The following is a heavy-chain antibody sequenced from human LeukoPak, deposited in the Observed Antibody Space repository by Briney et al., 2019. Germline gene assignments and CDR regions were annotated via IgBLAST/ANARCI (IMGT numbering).Heavy chain of an antibody. CDR2: ISSSSSYI. V-gene: IGHV3-21*04. J-gene: IGHJ6*02. D-gene: IGHD3-9*01. CDR1: GFTFSSYS. Sequence: GGSLRLSCAASGFTFSSYSMNWVRQAPGKGLEWVSSISSSSSYIYYADSLKGRFTISRDNAKNSLYLQMNSLRAEDTAVYYCARVTFDWSYGMDVWGQGTTVTVSS. CDR3: ARVTFDWSYGMDV.